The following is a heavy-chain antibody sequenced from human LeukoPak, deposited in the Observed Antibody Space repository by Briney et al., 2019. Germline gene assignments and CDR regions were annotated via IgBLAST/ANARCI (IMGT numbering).Heavy chain of an antibody. Sequence: ASVKVSCKASGYTFTSYGISWVRQAPGQGLEWMGWISAYNGNTNYAQKLQGRVTITADESTSTAYMELSSLRSEDTAVYYCAREGGDCSSTSCQGGSFGYWGQGTLVTVSS. D-gene: IGHD2-2*01. CDR1: GYTFTSYG. CDR3: AREGGDCSSTSCQGGSFGY. J-gene: IGHJ4*02. CDR2: ISAYNGNT. V-gene: IGHV1-18*01.